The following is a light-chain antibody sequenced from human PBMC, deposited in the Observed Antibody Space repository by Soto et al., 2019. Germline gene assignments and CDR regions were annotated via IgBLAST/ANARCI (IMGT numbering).Light chain of an antibody. Sequence: QSALTQPASVSGSPGQSITISCTGTSSDVGGYKYVSWYQQHPGKAPKLMIYEVSNWPSGVSHRVSGSKSGNTASLTISGLQAEDEADYYCSSYTSSSTYVFGTGTKLTVL. V-gene: IGLV2-14*01. J-gene: IGLJ1*01. CDR2: EVS. CDR1: SSDVGGYKY. CDR3: SSYTSSSTYV.